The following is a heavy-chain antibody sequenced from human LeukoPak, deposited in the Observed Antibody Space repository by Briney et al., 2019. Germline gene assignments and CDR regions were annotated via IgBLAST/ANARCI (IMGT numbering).Heavy chain of an antibody. CDR3: AGEAGSYGPAVY. V-gene: IGHV3-72*01. CDR1: GFTFSDHY. CDR2: CRNKANSYTT. J-gene: IGHJ4*02. Sequence: GGSLRLSCAASGFTFSDHYMDWVRQAPGKGLEWVGRCRNKANSYTTGYAASVEGRFTISRDDSKNSLYLQMNSLKAEDTAVYYCAGEAGSYGPAVYWGQGTLVTVPS. D-gene: IGHD3-10*01.